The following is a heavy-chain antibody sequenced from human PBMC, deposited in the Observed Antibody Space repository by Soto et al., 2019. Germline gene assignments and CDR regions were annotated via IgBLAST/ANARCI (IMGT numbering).Heavy chain of an antibody. Sequence: GGSLRLSCAASGFTFSSYAMSWVRQAPGKGLEWVSAISGSGGSTYYADSVKGRFTISRDNSKNTLYLQMNSLRAEDTAVYYCAKDLDYSSSGQYYGLDVWGQGTTVTVSS. D-gene: IGHD6-6*01. CDR2: ISGSGGST. J-gene: IGHJ6*02. CDR3: AKDLDYSSSGQYYGLDV. V-gene: IGHV3-23*01. CDR1: GFTFSSYA.